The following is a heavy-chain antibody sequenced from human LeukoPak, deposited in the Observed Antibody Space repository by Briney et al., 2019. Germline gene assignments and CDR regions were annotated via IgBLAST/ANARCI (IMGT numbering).Heavy chain of an antibody. CDR2: IRYDGSIK. V-gene: IGHV3-30*02. CDR1: GITFSRYG. Sequence: GGSLRLSCAASGITFSRYGMHWVRQAPGKGLEWVTFIRYDGSIKYYADSVKGRFTISRDNSKNTLYVQMNSLRAEDTAVYYCAKDHYYDSSGYYPYYYYYMDVWGKGTTVAISS. J-gene: IGHJ6*03. D-gene: IGHD3-22*01. CDR3: AKDHYYDSSGYYPYYYYYMDV.